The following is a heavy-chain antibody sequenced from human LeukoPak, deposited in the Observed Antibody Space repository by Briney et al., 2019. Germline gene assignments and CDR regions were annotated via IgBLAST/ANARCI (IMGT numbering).Heavy chain of an antibody. Sequence: GGSLRLSCAASGFTFSSFRMHWVRQAPGKGLVWVSRINTDGSSTDYADSVKGRFTISRDNAKNTLYLQMNSLRAEDTAVYYCARKGNAFDIWGQGTMVTVSS. V-gene: IGHV3-74*01. CDR2: INTDGSST. D-gene: IGHD3-10*01. J-gene: IGHJ3*02. CDR1: GFTFSSFR. CDR3: ARKGNAFDI.